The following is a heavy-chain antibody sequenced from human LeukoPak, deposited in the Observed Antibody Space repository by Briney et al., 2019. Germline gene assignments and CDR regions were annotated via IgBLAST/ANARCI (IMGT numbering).Heavy chain of an antibody. Sequence: GASVKVSCKASGYTFTSYYMHWVRQAPGQGLEWMGIVNPSGGSTNYTQKFQGRVTITADESTSTAYMELSSLRSEDTAVYYCARDGGGYYYDSSGYYDMYFQHWGQGTLVTVSS. CDR3: ARDGGGYYYDSSGYYDMYFQH. CDR2: VNPSGGST. CDR1: GYTFTSYY. D-gene: IGHD3-22*01. J-gene: IGHJ1*01. V-gene: IGHV1-46*01.